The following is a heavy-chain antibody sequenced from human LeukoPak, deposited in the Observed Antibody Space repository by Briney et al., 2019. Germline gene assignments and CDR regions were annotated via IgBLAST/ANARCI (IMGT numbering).Heavy chain of an antibody. V-gene: IGHV3-7*01. Sequence: VGSLRLSCAASGFSFSSYWMTWVRQAPGKGLEWVANIKRDGSQEHYVDSVKGRFTISRDNAKILLYLQMSSLRAEDTAVYYCARDSSPQSGVYYFEAFDMWGQGTMVTVSS. CDR3: ARDSSPQSGVYYFEAFDM. D-gene: IGHD2/OR15-2a*01. J-gene: IGHJ3*02. CDR1: GFSFSSYW. CDR2: IKRDGSQE.